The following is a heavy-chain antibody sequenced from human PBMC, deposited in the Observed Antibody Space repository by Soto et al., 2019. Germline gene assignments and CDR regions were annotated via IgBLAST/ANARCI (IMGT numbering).Heavy chain of an antibody. J-gene: IGHJ4*02. CDR1: GGSISSSNW. Sequence: PSETLSLTCAVSGGSISSSNWWSWVRQPPGKGLEWIGEIYHSASARYSPYLKSPVTISIDKSKNQFSLTLSSVTASDTAVYYCARGGGYSYGGNFDYWGQGMLVTVS. CDR2: IYHSASA. V-gene: IGHV4-4*02. CDR3: ARGGGYSYGGNFDY. D-gene: IGHD5-18*01.